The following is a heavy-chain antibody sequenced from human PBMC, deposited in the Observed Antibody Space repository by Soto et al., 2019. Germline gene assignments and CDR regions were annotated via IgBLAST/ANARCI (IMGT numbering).Heavy chain of an antibody. J-gene: IGHJ5*02. Sequence: SETLSLPCTVSGGSVSSCSYYWSWIRQPPGKGLEWIGYIYYSGSTNYNPSLKSRVTISVDTSKNQFSLKLSSVTAADTAVYYCAREKVRVRGYNDWFDPWGQGTLVTVSS. CDR2: IYYSGST. V-gene: IGHV4-61*01. D-gene: IGHD5-12*01. CDR1: GGSVSSCSYY. CDR3: AREKVRVRGYNDWFDP.